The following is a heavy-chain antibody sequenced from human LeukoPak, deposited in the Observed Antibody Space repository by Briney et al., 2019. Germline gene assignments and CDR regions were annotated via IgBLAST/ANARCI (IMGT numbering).Heavy chain of an antibody. V-gene: IGHV3-33*08. CDR1: GFTFSNYR. CDR3: ARERCSGGSCYSGMDY. J-gene: IGHJ4*02. CDR2: IWYDGSSK. Sequence: GGSLRLSCAASGFTFSNYRMNWVRQAPGKRLEWVAVIWYDGSSKYYADSVKGRFTISRDNSKNTLYLQMNSPRGEDTAVYYCARERCSGGSCYSGMDYWGQGTLVTVSS. D-gene: IGHD2-15*01.